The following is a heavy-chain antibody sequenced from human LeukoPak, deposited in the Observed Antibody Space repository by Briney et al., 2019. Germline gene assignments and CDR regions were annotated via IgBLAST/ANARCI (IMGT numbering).Heavy chain of an antibody. V-gene: IGHV1-18*01. CDR3: ARIKWELLGPFDY. CDR1: GYTFTSNG. D-gene: IGHD1-26*01. CDR2: ISTYNGNT. J-gene: IGHJ4*02. Sequence: APVKVSCKASGYTFTSNGISWVRQAPGQGLEWMGWISTYNGNTNYAQKFQGRVTMTTDTSTSTAYMELRSLRSDDTAVYYCARIKWELLGPFDYWGQGTLVTVSP.